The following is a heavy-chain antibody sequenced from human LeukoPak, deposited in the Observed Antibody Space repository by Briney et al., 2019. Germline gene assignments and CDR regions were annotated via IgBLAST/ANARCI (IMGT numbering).Heavy chain of an antibody. CDR3: ARQPEIEYSYGFGDY. Sequence: SETLSLTCIVSGGSIRSANFFWGWFRQPPGNGPEWIGTIDYTGRTFYSPSVTSRVTVSLDTSKNQFSLRLTSMTAADTAVYYCARQPEIEYSYGFGDYWGQGRLVTVTS. V-gene: IGHV4-39*01. J-gene: IGHJ4*02. D-gene: IGHD5-18*01. CDR2: IDYTGRT. CDR1: GGSIRSANFF.